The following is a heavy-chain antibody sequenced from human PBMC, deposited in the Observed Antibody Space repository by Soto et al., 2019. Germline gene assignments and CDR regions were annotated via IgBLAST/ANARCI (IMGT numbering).Heavy chain of an antibody. CDR3: ARVVGGYYYGMDV. V-gene: IGHV4-31*03. Sequence: SETLSLTCTVSGGSISSGGYYWTWIRQHPGKGLEWIGYNYYSGITNYNPSLKSRVTISVDTSKNQFSLKLSSVTAADTAVYYCARVVGGYYYGMDVWGQGTTVTVSS. J-gene: IGHJ6*02. D-gene: IGHD2-2*01. CDR2: NYYSGIT. CDR1: GGSISSGGYY.